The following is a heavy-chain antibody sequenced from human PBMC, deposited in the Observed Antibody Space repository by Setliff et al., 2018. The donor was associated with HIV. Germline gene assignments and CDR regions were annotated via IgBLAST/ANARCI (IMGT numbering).Heavy chain of an antibody. J-gene: IGHJ4*02. CDR2: TWYDGRTT. CDR3: AKVGREYNGYDLTFDS. CDR1: GFTFSSYV. D-gene: IGHD5-12*01. Sequence: GGSLRLSCAASGFTFSSYVMHWVRQAPGKGLEWVALTWYDGRTTYYADSVKGRFTISRDNSKSTLNLQMNTLRPEDTAMYYCAKVGREYNGYDLTFDSWGQGTLITVSS. V-gene: IGHV3-30*02.